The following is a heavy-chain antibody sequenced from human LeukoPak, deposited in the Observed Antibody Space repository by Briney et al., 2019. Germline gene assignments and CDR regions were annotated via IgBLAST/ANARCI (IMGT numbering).Heavy chain of an antibody. J-gene: IGHJ5*02. V-gene: IGHV3-73*01. CDR3: TTPNEGNWFDP. D-gene: IGHD2-8*01. CDR1: GFTFSDSA. Sequence: GGSLRLSCAASGFTFSDSAIHWVRQASVKGLEWVGRIRDKGYGHATAYAASVKGRFTLSRDDSRNTAYLQMDSLKTEDTALYYCTTPNEGNWFDPWGQGTLVTVSS. CDR2: IRDKGYGHAT.